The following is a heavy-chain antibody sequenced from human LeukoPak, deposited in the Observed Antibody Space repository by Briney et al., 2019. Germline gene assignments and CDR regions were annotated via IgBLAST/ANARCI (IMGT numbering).Heavy chain of an antibody. D-gene: IGHD3-16*01. CDR2: IYHSGST. J-gene: IGHJ4*02. V-gene: IGHV4-4*02. CDR3: GRDGKRASMISIGGARPYYFDY. CDR1: GGSISSSNW. Sequence: SETLSLTCAVSGGSISSSNWWSWVRQPPGKGLEWIGEIYHSGSTNYNTSLKSRGTISLDKSKNHFSLKLPSVTATDPAVYYCGRDGKRASMISIGGARPYYFDYWGQGILVTVSS.